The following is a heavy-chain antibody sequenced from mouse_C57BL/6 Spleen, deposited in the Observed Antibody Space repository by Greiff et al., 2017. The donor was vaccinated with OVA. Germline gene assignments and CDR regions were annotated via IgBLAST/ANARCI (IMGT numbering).Heavy chain of an antibody. D-gene: IGHD1-1*01. CDR3: AREGYYGSSYGFAY. V-gene: IGHV1-52*01. Sequence: QVQLQQPGAELVRPGSSVKLSCKASGYTFTSYWMHWVKQRPIQGLEWIGNIDPSDSETHYNQKFKDKATLTVDKSSSTAYMQLSSLTSEDSAVYYCAREGYYGSSYGFAYWGQGTLATVSA. CDR1: GYTFTSYW. J-gene: IGHJ3*01. CDR2: IDPSDSET.